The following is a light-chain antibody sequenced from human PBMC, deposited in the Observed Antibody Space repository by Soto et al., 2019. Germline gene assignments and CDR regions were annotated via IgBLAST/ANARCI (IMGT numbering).Light chain of an antibody. CDR3: QQCGSSST. CDR2: GAS. J-gene: IGKJ5*01. V-gene: IGKV3-20*01. CDR1: QYIASSY. Sequence: EIVLTQSACTLSLSAGEGATLSCRSSQYIASSYLAWYQQRRGQAPRLLIYGASSRATGIPDRFSGRGSGTDSTLTISRLEPEDFAVYYCQQCGSSSTFGQGTRLEIK.